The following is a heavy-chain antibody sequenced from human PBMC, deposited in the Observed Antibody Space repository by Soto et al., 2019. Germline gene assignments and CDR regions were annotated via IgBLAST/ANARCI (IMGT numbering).Heavy chain of an antibody. J-gene: IGHJ3*02. CDR3: ARGYRYSSGWQRFDAFDI. Sequence: ASVKVSCKASGGTFSSNTISWVRQAPRQGLEWMGRIIPILGIANYAQKFQGRVTITADKSTSTAYMELSSLRSEDTAVYYCARGYRYSSGWQRFDAFDIWGQGTMVTV. D-gene: IGHD6-19*01. V-gene: IGHV1-69*02. CDR1: GGTFSSNT. CDR2: IIPILGIA.